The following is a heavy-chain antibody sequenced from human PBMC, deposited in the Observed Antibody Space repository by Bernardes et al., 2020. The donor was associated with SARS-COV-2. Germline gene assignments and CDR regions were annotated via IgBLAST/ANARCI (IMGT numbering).Heavy chain of an antibody. CDR1: GFTFSDYY. CDR3: ARAGVDTAFRRAFDI. D-gene: IGHD5-18*01. CDR2: ISSSGSTI. Sequence: WGSLRLSCAASGFTFSDYYMSWIRQAPGKGLEWVSYISSSGSTIYYADSVKGRFTISRDNAKNLLYLQMNSLRAEDTAVYYCARAGVDTAFRRAFDIWGQGTMVTVSS. J-gene: IGHJ3*02. V-gene: IGHV3-11*01.